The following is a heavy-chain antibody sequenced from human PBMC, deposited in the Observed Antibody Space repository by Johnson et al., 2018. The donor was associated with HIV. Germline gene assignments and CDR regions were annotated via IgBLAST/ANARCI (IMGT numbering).Heavy chain of an antibody. J-gene: IGHJ3*02. V-gene: IGHV3-9*01. CDR1: GFTFDDYA. Sequence: VQLVESGGGLVKPGGSLRLSCADSGFTFDDYAMHWVRQAPGTGLEWVSGTSWNSGSICYADSAKGRFTISRANAKHSLYRQMNSLRAEDTALYNCAKVVGSSYLRGDAFDIWGQGTMVTVSS. CDR2: TSWNSGSI. CDR3: AKVVGSSYLRGDAFDI. D-gene: IGHD6-6*01.